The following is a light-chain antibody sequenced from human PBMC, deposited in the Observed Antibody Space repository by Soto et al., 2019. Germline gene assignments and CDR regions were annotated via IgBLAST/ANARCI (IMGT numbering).Light chain of an antibody. CDR1: QSISSW. V-gene: IGKV1-12*01. CDR3: QQVRSFPLT. J-gene: IGKJ4*01. CDR2: TAS. Sequence: IQMTQSPSTLSASVGDRVTITCRASQSISSWLAWYQQKPGKAPNLLIYTASTLESGVPSRFSGSGSGTDFTLTISNLQPEDFATYYCQQVRSFPLTFGGGTKVDIK.